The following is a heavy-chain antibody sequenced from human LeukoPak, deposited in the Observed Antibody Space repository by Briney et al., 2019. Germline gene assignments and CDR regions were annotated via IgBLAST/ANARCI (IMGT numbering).Heavy chain of an antibody. D-gene: IGHD4-17*01. CDR3: VIGGGRGDYDLTGRFSTHFDS. J-gene: IGHJ4*02. CDR2: ISGGATRT. Sequence: GGSLRLSCAASGFTFSTYGMSWVRQAPGKGPVWVSGISGGATRTYYTDSVTGRFTITRDNSKNTLYLQMNSLRGEDTAVYFCVIGGGRGDYDLTGRFSTHFDSWGQGTPVIVSS. CDR1: GFTFSTYG. V-gene: IGHV3-23*01.